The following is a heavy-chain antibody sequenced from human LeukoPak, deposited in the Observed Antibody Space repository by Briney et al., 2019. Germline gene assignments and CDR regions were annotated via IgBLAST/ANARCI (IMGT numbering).Heavy chain of an antibody. CDR2: INPDSGGT. J-gene: IGHJ4*02. Sequence: ASVKVSCKSSGYTFTACYMHWVRQAPGQGLEWMGWINPDSGGTNYAQKFQGRVAMTRDTSISTAYMELSRLTSDDTAVYYCARWNLMRIAARPEYYFDYWGQGTLVTVSS. CDR3: ARWNLMRIAARPEYYFDY. CDR1: GYTFTACY. V-gene: IGHV1-2*02. D-gene: IGHD6-6*01.